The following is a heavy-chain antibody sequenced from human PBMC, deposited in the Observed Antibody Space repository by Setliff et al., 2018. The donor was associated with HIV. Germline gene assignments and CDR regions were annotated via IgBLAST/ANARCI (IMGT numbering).Heavy chain of an antibody. V-gene: IGHV3-13*01. Sequence: GGSLRLSCATSGFAFSDYDFHWVRQVTGEGLEWVSAIGTGGDTYYADSVKGRFTISRENAKNSLYLQMNNVRSDDTAVYYCAREIGDYYDSSGYYPPTDYYYGMDVWGQGTTVTVSS. J-gene: IGHJ6*02. CDR1: GFAFSDYD. D-gene: IGHD3-22*01. CDR3: AREIGDYYDSSGYYPPTDYYYGMDV. CDR2: IGTGGDT.